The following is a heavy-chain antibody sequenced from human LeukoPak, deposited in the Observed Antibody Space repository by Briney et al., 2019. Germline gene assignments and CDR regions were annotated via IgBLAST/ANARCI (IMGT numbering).Heavy chain of an antibody. V-gene: IGHV4-34*01. D-gene: IGHD3-22*01. Sequence: SETLSLTCAVHGGSFSGYYWSWIRQPPGKGLEWIGEINHSGSTNYNPSLKSRVTISVDTSKNQFSLKLSSVTAADTAVYYCAGETYYLDSSGYRTYYYYYMDVWGKGTTVTISS. CDR3: AGETYYLDSSGYRTYYYYYMDV. CDR2: INHSGST. CDR1: GGSFSGYY. J-gene: IGHJ6*03.